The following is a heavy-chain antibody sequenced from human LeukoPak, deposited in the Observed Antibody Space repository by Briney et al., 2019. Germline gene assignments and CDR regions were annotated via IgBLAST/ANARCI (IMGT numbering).Heavy chain of an antibody. D-gene: IGHD5-18*01. Sequence: ASVKVSCKASGYTFTSYAMHWVRQAPGQRLEWMGWINAGNGNTKYSQKFQGRVTITRDTSASTAYMELSSLRSEDTAVYYCARSVDTAMVTNWFDPWGQGTLVTVSS. V-gene: IGHV1-3*01. J-gene: IGHJ5*02. CDR3: ARSVDTAMVTNWFDP. CDR1: GYTFTSYA. CDR2: INAGNGNT.